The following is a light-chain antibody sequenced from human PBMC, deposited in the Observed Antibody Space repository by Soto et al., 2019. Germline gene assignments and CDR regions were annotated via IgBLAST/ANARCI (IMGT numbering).Light chain of an antibody. J-gene: IGKJ2*02. CDR2: AAS. CDR1: HSVSSSY. CDR3: QQYGWCPSCA. Sequence: EIVLSQSPGTLSLSPGDRATLSCRASHSVSSSYFAWYQQKPGQAPRLLLYAASRRAAVIPGRFSGSDRWTGFQLTSRGLVPVAFAVYYGQQYGWCPSCAFGQGTKLVIK. V-gene: IGKV3-20*01.